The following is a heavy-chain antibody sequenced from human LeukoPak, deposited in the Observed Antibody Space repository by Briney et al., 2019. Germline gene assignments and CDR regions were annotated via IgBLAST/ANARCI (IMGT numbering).Heavy chain of an antibody. CDR3: ARAVGPFDI. Sequence: GGSLRLSCAASGFTFSTYGMHWVRQAPGKGLEWVAVIWYDGSIKYYADSVKGRFTISRDNSKNTLSLQMNSLRADDTAVYYCARAVGPFDIWGQGTIVIVSS. V-gene: IGHV3-33*01. CDR2: IWYDGSIK. J-gene: IGHJ3*02. CDR1: GFTFSTYG.